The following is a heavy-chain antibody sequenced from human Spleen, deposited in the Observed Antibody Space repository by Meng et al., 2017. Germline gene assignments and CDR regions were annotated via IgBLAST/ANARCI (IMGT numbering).Heavy chain of an antibody. Sequence: EVQLVESGGGLVKPGGSLRRSCAASGFTFSDYSMNWVRQAPGKGLGWVSSISSSSSHIDHADSVKGRFTISRDNSKNTLYLQMNSLRAEDTAVYYCAKVYSGSYSGVDPWGQGTLVTVSS. CDR1: GFTFSDYS. CDR2: ISSSSSHI. D-gene: IGHD1-26*01. J-gene: IGHJ5*02. V-gene: IGHV3-21*04. CDR3: AKVYSGSYSGVDP.